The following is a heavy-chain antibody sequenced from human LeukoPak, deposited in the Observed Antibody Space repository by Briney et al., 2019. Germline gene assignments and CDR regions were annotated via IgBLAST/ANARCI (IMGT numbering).Heavy chain of an antibody. CDR3: ARDSGTTGEVKFDP. Sequence: SETLSLTCAVYGGSFSGYYWSGMRQPPAKGLEGIGEINHRGSTNYNPSLKSRVTMSLDTSKNQFSRKLSSVTAADTAVYYCARDSGTTGEVKFDPWGEGTLVTVSS. CDR2: INHRGST. D-gene: IGHD3-10*01. J-gene: IGHJ5*02. CDR1: GGSFSGYY. V-gene: IGHV4-34*01.